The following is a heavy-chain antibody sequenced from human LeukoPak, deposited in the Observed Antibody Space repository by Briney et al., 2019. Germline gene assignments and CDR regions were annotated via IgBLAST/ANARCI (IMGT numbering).Heavy chain of an antibody. CDR2: ICYSGST. J-gene: IGHJ4*02. Sequence: SETLSLTCSVSVGSINNGGYSWNWLRQHPGKGLEWIGYICYSGSTYYNPSLKSRITLSVDTSKNQFSLKVSSVTAADAAVYYCARKSAGASYFDYWGQGTLVTVSS. D-gene: IGHD7-27*01. V-gene: IGHV4-31*03. CDR3: ARKSAGASYFDY. CDR1: VGSINNGGYS.